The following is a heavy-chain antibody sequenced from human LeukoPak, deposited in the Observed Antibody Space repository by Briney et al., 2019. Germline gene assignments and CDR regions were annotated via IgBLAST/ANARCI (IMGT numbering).Heavy chain of an antibody. CDR3: ARTLYPLRRTGEPQYYFDY. CDR2: ISSSSTYI. J-gene: IGHJ4*02. V-gene: IGHV3-21*01. CDR1: GFSFSIYS. D-gene: IGHD3-16*01. Sequence: PLGALRLSCAASGFSFSIYSMSCVRQAPGKGLEWGSSISSSSTYIFYADSVKGRFTTSRDNAKNSLYLQMNSLRAEDTAVYYCARTLYPLRRTGEPQYYFDYWGQGTLVTVSS.